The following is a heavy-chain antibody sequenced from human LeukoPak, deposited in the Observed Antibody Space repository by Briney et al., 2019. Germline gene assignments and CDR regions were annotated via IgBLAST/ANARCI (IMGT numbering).Heavy chain of an antibody. CDR1: GGTFSSYA. CDR3: ARTIGQYDFWSGYSKDAFDI. V-gene: IGHV1-69*13. Sequence: ASVKVSCKAFGGTFSSYAISWVRQAPGQGLEWMGGIIPIFGTANYAQKFQGRVTITADESTSTAYMELSSLRSEDTAVYYCARTIGQYDFWSGYSKDAFDIWGQGTMVTVSS. D-gene: IGHD3-3*01. CDR2: IIPIFGTA. J-gene: IGHJ3*02.